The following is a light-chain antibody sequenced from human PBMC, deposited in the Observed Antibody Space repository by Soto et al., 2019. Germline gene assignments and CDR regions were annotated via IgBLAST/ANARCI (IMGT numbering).Light chain of an antibody. V-gene: IGLV1-51*01. J-gene: IGLJ1*01. Sequence: QSVLTQPPSVSAAPGQRVTISCSGSASNIGNNSVSWYQQLPGAAPKLLIYDDNNRPSGIPDRFSGSKSGTSATLGITGLQTGEEADYYCGTWDTSMPACVFGAGTKVTV. CDR1: ASNIGNNS. CDR3: GTWDTSMPACV. CDR2: DDN.